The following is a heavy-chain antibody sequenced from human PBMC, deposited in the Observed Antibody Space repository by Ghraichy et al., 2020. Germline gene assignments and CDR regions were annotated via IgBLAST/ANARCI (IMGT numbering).Heavy chain of an antibody. CDR2: IYYSGST. J-gene: IGHJ4*02. CDR3: AGYSGFQGTDPFVDY. D-gene: IGHD1-26*01. CDR1: GGSISSGGYY. Sequence: SETLSLTCTVSGGSISSGGYYWSWIRQHPGKGLEWIGYIYYSGSTYYNPSLKSRVTISVDTSKNQFSLKLSSVTAADTAVYYCAGYSGFQGTDPFVDYWGQGTLVTVSS. V-gene: IGHV4-31*03.